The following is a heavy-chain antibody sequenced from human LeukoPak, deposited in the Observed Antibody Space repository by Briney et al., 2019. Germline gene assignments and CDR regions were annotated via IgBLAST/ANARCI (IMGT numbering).Heavy chain of an antibody. J-gene: IGHJ6*02. CDR3: ARDPGFNYYYGMDV. CDR2: ISSSGSTI. Sequence: GGSLRLSCAASGFTFSTYYMNWVRQAPGKGLEWVSYISSSGSTIYYADSVKGRFTISRDNAKNSLYLQMNSLRAEDTAVYYCARDPGFNYYYGMDVWGQGTTVTVSS. D-gene: IGHD6-25*01. CDR1: GFTFSTYY. V-gene: IGHV3-48*03.